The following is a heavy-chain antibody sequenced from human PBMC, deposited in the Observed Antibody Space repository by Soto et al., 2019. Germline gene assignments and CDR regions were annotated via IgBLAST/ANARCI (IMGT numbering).Heavy chain of an antibody. Sequence: ASVKVSCTASGYTFTSYAMHWVRQAPGQRLEWMGWINAGNGNTKYSQKFQGRVNITRDTSAGTAYMELSSLRTEDTAVYYCPIVSFPVGDSSCYYSSFDYWGTGSLVTVSS. CDR1: GYTFTSYA. V-gene: IGHV1-3*01. CDR2: INAGNGNT. D-gene: IGHD3-22*01. CDR3: PIVSFPVGDSSCYYSSFDY. J-gene: IGHJ4*02.